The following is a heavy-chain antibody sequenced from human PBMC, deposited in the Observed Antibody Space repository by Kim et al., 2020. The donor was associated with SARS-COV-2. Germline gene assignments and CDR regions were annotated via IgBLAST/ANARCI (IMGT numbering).Heavy chain of an antibody. J-gene: IGHJ6*03. Sequence: SETLSLTCTVSGGSISSYYWSWIRQPPGKGLEWIGYIYYSGSTNYNPSLKSRVTISVDTSKNQFSLKLSSVTAADTAVYYCARSPELYYDFWSGYPDIGDYYYYYYMDVLGKGTTVTVSS. CDR1: GGSISSYY. CDR2: IYYSGST. D-gene: IGHD3-3*01. CDR3: ARSPELYYDFWSGYPDIGDYYYYYYMDV. V-gene: IGHV4-59*01.